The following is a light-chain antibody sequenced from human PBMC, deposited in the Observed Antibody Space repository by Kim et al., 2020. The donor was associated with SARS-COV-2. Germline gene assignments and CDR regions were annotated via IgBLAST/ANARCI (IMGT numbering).Light chain of an antibody. CDR2: KAS. J-gene: IGKJ1*01. V-gene: IGKV1-5*03. Sequence: DIQMTQSPSTLSASVGDRVTITCRASQSISVWVAWFQQKPGKAPKLLIYKASSLESGVPSRFSGSGSGTEFTLTISSLQPDDFATYYCQQHATFWTFGQGTKVDIK. CDR1: QSISVW. CDR3: QQHATFWT.